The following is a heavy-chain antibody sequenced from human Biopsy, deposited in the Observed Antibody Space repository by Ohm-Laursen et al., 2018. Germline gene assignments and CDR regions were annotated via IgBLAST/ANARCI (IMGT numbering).Heavy chain of an antibody. D-gene: IGHD3-3*01. V-gene: IGHV1-69*04. J-gene: IGHJ4*02. CDR1: GGPSSNYA. Sequence: SVKVSCKASGGPSSNYAFGWVRQAPGQGLEWVGRIVPILGHLNYAQRFQGRVSITADKSTTYVYMELSRLTSGDTAVYYCAADADGYYTEFDYWGPGTLITVSS. CDR2: IVPILGHL. CDR3: AADADGYYTEFDY.